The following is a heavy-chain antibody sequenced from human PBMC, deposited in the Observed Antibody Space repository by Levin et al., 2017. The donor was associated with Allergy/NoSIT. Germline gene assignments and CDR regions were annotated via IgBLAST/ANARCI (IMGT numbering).Heavy chain of an antibody. J-gene: IGHJ4*02. CDR2: IYHSGST. CDR3: ASTPTYGSGSYLFDY. D-gene: IGHD3-10*01. Sequence: SETLSLTCAVSGYSISSGYYWGWIRQPPGKGLEWIGSIYHSGSTYYNPSLKSRVTISVDTSKNQFSLKLSSVTAADTAVYYCASTPTYGSGSYLFDYWGQGTLVTVSS. CDR1: GYSISSGYY. V-gene: IGHV4-38-2*01.